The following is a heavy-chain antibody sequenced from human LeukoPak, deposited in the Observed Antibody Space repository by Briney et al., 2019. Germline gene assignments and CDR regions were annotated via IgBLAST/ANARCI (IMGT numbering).Heavy chain of an antibody. CDR1: GFTVSSNY. CDR3: ARVLRSHVFGDYLFDY. V-gene: IGHV3-53*01. J-gene: IGHJ4*02. Sequence: GGSLRLSCAVSGFTVSSNYMSWVRQAPGTGLEWVSVIYSGGSTDYADSVKGRFTISRDNAKNSLFLQMNSLRAEDTAVYYCARVLRSHVFGDYLFDYWGQGTLVTVSS. CDR2: IYSGGST. D-gene: IGHD4-17*01.